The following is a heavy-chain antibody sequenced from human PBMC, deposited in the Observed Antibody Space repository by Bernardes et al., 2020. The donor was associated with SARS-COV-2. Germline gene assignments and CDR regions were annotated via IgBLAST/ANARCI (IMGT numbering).Heavy chain of an antibody. CDR1: GDSVSSGSNY. CDR2: IHHSGTT. Sequence: SETLSLTCTVSGDSVSSGSNYWSWIRQPPGKGLEWIGYIHHSGTTSYNPSFKSRVTISVDTSKNQLSLKLSSVTAADTAVYYCAREWSSFDHWGQGTLVTVSS. D-gene: IGHD1-26*01. V-gene: IGHV4-61*01. J-gene: IGHJ4*02. CDR3: AREWSSFDH.